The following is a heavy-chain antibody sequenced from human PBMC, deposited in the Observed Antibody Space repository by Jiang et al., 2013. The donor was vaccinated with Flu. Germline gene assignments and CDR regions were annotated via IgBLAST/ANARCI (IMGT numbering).Heavy chain of an antibody. CDR2: IYHSGST. V-gene: IGHV4-38-2*02. CDR1: GYSISSGYY. D-gene: IGHD4-17*01. Sequence: KPSETLSLTCTVSGYSISSGYYWGWIRQPPGKGLEWIGSIYHSGSTYYNPSLKSRVTISVDTSKNQFSLKLSSVTAADTAVYYCARGLYGDYVYFDYWGQGTLVTVSS. J-gene: IGHJ4*02. CDR3: ARGLYGDYVYFDY.